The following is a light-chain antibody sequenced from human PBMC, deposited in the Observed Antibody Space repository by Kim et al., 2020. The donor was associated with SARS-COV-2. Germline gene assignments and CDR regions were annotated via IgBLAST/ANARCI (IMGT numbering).Light chain of an antibody. CDR1: TRPVTSGHY. CDR3: LLSYSGARV. CDR2: DPN. V-gene: IGLV7-46*01. J-gene: IGLJ2*01. Sequence: PGETVTLTCGSTTRPVTSGHYPYWFQQKPGQAPRTLFYDPNNRHSWTPARFSGSLLGGKAALTLSGAQPEDEAEYYCLLSYSGARVFGGGTQLTVL.